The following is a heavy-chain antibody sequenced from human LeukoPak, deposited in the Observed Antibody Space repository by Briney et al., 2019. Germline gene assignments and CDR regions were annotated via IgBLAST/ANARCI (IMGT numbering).Heavy chain of an antibody. CDR2: LSASGDGT. CDR3: AKDPREGYSLTLPYYFDY. CDR1: GFTFTSYA. Sequence: PGESLRLSCAASGFTFTSYAMSWVRQAPGKGLEWVSSLSASGDGTFYADSVKGRFTISRDDSMNTLYLQMNSLRTQGTAVYYCAKDPREGYSLTLPYYFDYWGQGTLVTVSS. D-gene: IGHD5-24*01. V-gene: IGHV3-23*01. J-gene: IGHJ4*02.